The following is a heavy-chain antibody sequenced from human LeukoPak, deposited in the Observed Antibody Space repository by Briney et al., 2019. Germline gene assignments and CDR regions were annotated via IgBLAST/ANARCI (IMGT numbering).Heavy chain of an antibody. D-gene: IGHD3-10*01. V-gene: IGHV3-23*01. CDR3: AKGLTMVRGVMFDY. CDR1: GFTFSSYA. CDR2: ISGSGGST. Sequence: PGGSLRLSCAASGFTFSSYAMSWVRQAPGEGLEWVSAISGSGGSTYYADSVKGRFTISRDNSKNTLYLQMNSLRAEDTAVYYCAKGLTMVRGVMFDYWGQGTLVTVSS. J-gene: IGHJ4*02.